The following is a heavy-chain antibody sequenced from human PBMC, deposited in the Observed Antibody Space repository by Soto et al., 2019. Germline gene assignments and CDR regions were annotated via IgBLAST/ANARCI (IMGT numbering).Heavy chain of an antibody. V-gene: IGHV4-39*01. CDR1: GDSIGSVKYH. CDR3: ARRPVRGGNSGVGFDP. D-gene: IGHD2-15*01. Sequence: LSLTCTVSGDSIGSVKYHWGWIRQSPGKGLEWIGSMYSTGSTQYNPSLKSRVTMSVDTSTNQFSLKLRSVTAADTAIYYCARRPVRGGNSGVGFDPWGQGTLVTVSS. J-gene: IGHJ5*02. CDR2: MYSTGST.